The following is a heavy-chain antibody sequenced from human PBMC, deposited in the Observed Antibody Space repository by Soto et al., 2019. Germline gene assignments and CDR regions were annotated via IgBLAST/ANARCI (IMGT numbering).Heavy chain of an antibody. CDR3: ARDSPHATYYDFWSGYSSGMDV. Sequence: SETLSLTCTVSGGSISSYYWSWIRQPPGKGLEWIGYTYYSGSTNYNPSLKSRVTISVDTSKNQFSLKLSSVTAADTAVYYCARDSPHATYYDFWSGYSSGMDVWGQGTTVTVSS. CDR2: TYYSGST. D-gene: IGHD3-3*01. V-gene: IGHV4-59*01. J-gene: IGHJ6*02. CDR1: GGSISSYY.